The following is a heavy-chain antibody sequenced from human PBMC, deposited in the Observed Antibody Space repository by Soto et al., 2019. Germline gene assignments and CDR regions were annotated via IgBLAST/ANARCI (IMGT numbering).Heavy chain of an antibody. J-gene: IGHJ4*02. V-gene: IGHV1-24*01. Sequence: ASVKVSCKVSGYTLTALSMHWVRQAPGKGLEWMGGFDPEDGETIYAQKFQGRVTMTEDTSTDTAYMELSSLRSEDTAVYYCATDLNYYDSSGYIAGSLPFDYWGQGTLVTVSS. CDR1: GYTLTALS. CDR3: ATDLNYYDSSGYIAGSLPFDY. D-gene: IGHD3-22*01. CDR2: FDPEDGET.